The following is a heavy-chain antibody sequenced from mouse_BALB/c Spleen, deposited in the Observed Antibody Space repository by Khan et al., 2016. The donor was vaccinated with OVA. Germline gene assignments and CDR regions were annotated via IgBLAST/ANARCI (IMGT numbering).Heavy chain of an antibody. J-gene: IGHJ3*01. V-gene: IGHV3-6*02. CDR2: ISSGGSF. Sequence: EVQLQESGPGLVKPSQSLSLTCSVTGYSITSAYYWNWIRQFPGNKLEWMGYISSGGSFNYNPSLKNRISITRDTPKNQFCLKLNSVTPEDTATYYCARSGRWFDDWGQGTLVTVSA. CDR1: GYSITSAYY. CDR3: ARSGRWFDD. D-gene: IGHD3-1*01.